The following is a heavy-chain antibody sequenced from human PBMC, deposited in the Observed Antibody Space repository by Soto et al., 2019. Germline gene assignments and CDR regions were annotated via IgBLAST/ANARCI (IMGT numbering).Heavy chain of an antibody. CDR1: GFSLSTSGVG. Sequence: QITLKESGPTLVKPTQTLTLTCTFSGFSLSTSGVGVGWIRQPPGKALEWLAIIYWDDDKRYSPSLKSKLTITKDTSRNQVVLTMTNMDPVDTATYYCARLQLYDTSGYYNDYWGQGTLVTVSS. CDR3: ARLQLYDTSGYYNDY. V-gene: IGHV2-5*02. J-gene: IGHJ4*02. D-gene: IGHD3-22*01. CDR2: IYWDDDK.